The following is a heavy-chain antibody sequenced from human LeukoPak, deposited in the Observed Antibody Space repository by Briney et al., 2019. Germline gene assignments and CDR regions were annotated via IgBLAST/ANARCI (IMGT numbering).Heavy chain of an antibody. V-gene: IGHV4-4*02. CDR2: IHHSGST. Sequence: PSGTLSLTCAVSGGSISSSNWWSWVRQPPGKGLEWIGEIHHSGSTNYNPSLKSRVTISVDKSKNQFSLKLSSVTAADTAVYYCARGRSGGSCYSQFDYWGQGTLVTVSS. D-gene: IGHD2-15*01. CDR1: GGSISSSNW. J-gene: IGHJ4*02. CDR3: ARGRSGGSCYSQFDY.